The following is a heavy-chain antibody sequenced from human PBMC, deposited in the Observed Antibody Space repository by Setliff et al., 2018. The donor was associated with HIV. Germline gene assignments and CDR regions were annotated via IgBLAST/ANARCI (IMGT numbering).Heavy chain of an antibody. D-gene: IGHD6-6*01. CDR1: GGSFSDHY. V-gene: IGHV4-34*01. CDR3: ARARSLITVRRSFDY. J-gene: IGHJ4*02. Sequence: PSDTLSLTCAVYGGSFSDHYWSWIRQPPGKGLEWIGEINHSGSTNYNSSLKSRVTISVDTSKNQFSLKLNSVTAADTAVYYCARARSLITVRRSFDYWGQGTLVTVSS. CDR2: INHSGST.